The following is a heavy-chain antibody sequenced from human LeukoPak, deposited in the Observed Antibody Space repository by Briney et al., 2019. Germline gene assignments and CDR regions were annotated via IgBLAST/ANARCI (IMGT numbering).Heavy chain of an antibody. V-gene: IGHV3-7*01. Sequence: PGGSLRLSCAASGFTFSSYSMNWVRQAPGKGLEWVANINPDGSRRPLGDSVRGRFTISRDNAQNSVFLQMNSLRVEDTALYYCATSRVEAAFDIWGQGTMVTVPS. J-gene: IGHJ3*02. CDR3: ATSRVEAAFDI. CDR1: GFTFSSYS. D-gene: IGHD2/OR15-2a*01. CDR2: INPDGSRR.